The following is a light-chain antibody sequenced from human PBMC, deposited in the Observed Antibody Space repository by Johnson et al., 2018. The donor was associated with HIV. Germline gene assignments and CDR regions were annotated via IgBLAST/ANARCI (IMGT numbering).Light chain of an antibody. Sequence: QSVLTQPPSVSAAPGQKVTISCSGGSSNIGNNYVSWYQQLPGTAPKLLIYDNNKRPSGIPDRFSGSKSGTSATLGITGLQTGDEADYYCGTWDSSLSVYVFGTGTKVTV. CDR3: GTWDSSLSVYV. CDR2: DNN. J-gene: IGLJ1*01. CDR1: SSNIGNNY. V-gene: IGLV1-51*01.